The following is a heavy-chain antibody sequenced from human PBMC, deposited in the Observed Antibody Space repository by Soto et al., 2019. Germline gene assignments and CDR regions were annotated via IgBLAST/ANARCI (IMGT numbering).Heavy chain of an antibody. Sequence: QVQLVQSGAEVKKPGSSVKVSCKASGGTFSSYAISWVRQAPGQGLEWMGGIIPIFGTANYAQKFQGRVTITADESTSTAYTELSSLRSQDTAVYYCARDRDTVVTPYYYSGMDVWGQGTTVTVSS. D-gene: IGHD2-21*02. CDR2: IIPIFGTA. V-gene: IGHV1-69*12. CDR1: GGTFSSYA. CDR3: ARDRDTVVTPYYYSGMDV. J-gene: IGHJ6*02.